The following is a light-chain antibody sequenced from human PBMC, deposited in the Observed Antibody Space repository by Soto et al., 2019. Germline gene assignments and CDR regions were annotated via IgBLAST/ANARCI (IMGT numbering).Light chain of an antibody. J-gene: IGKJ4*01. V-gene: IGKV1-12*01. CDR2: PAS. CDR3: QQTKSFPLT. Sequence: DIPMAQSPSSLSASVGDRVTITCRASQGIGNWLAWYQQKPGKAPNLLIYPASSLQSGVPSRFSGSGSGTEFTLTISSLQPEDFATYYCQQTKSFPLTFGGGTKVDIK. CDR1: QGIGNW.